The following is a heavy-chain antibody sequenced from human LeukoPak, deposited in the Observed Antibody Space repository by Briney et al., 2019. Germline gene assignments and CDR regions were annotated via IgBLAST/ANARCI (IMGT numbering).Heavy chain of an antibody. CDR1: GGTFSSYA. J-gene: IGHJ4*02. D-gene: IGHD5-24*01. CDR3: ARDLGDGYNLGDY. Sequence: GASVKVSCKASGGTFSSYAISWVRQAPGQGLEWMGGIIPIFGTANYAQKFQGRVTITADESTSTAYMELSSLRSEDTAVYYCARDLGDGYNLGDYWGQGTLVTVSS. CDR2: IIPIFGTA. V-gene: IGHV1-69*13.